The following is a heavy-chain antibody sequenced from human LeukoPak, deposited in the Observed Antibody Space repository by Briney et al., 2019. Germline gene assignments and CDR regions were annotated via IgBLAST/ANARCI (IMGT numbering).Heavy chain of an antibody. Sequence: SVKVSCKASGGTFSSYAISWVRQAPGQGLEWMGRIIPIFGIANYAQKFQGRVTITADKSTSTAYMELSSLRSEDTAVYYCARSMQLTYGMDVWGQGTTVTVSS. CDR2: IIPIFGIA. CDR3: ARSMQLTYGMDV. D-gene: IGHD2-8*01. J-gene: IGHJ6*02. V-gene: IGHV1-69*04. CDR1: GGTFSSYA.